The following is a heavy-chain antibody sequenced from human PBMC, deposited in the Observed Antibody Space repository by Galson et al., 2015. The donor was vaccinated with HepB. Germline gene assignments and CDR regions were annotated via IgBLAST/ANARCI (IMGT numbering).Heavy chain of an antibody. CDR2: IYYSGTT. CDR3: ARDAKTQRYYGMDV. Sequence: TLSLTCTVSGGSINSGDYWWSWIRQYPGKGLEWIAYIYYSGTTYYNPSLKSRVTISVDTSKNQFSLKLSSVTAADTAVYYCARDAKTQRYYGMDVWGQGTTVTVS. CDR1: GGSINSGDYW. D-gene: IGHD4-23*01. J-gene: IGHJ6*02. V-gene: IGHV4-31*03.